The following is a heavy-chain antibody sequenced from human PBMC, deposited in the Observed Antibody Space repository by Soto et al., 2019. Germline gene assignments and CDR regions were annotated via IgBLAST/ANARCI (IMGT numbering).Heavy chain of an antibody. V-gene: IGHV4-59*01. CDR2: IYYSGST. CDR3: ARVGGVAARTFDY. Sequence: ETLSLTCTVSGGSINDFYWSWLRQPPGKGLEWIGYIYYSGSTDYNPSLKGRVTISVDTSKNQFSLKLRSVTAADTAVYYCARVGGVAARTFDYWGQGTLVTVSS. CDR1: GGSINDFY. D-gene: IGHD6-6*01. J-gene: IGHJ4*02.